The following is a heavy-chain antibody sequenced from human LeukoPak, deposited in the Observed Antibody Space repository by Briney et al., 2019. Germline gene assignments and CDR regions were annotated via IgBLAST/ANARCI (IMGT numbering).Heavy chain of an antibody. CDR1: SFTFNCW. CDR2: KNEDGGEK. Sequence: PGGSLRLSCVASSFTFNCWMSWLRQTPGRVPEWVSNKNEDGGEKHYADSVKGRFTITRDNAKNTLYLQINSLRAEDAAVYYCAAERRGSSYYDGKEAFDHWGQGTLVAVSS. D-gene: IGHD4-23*01. CDR3: AAERRGSSYYDGKEAFDH. J-gene: IGHJ4*02. V-gene: IGHV3-7*01.